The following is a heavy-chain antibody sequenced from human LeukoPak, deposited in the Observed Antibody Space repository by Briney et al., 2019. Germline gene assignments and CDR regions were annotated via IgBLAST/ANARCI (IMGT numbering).Heavy chain of an antibody. J-gene: IGHJ3*02. CDR1: AAPITSYY. V-gene: IGHV4-59*01. CDR2: IYYSGST. Sequence: SETLSLTCTVSAAPITSYYWSWIRQPPGKGLERIGYIYYSGSTNYNPSLKSRVAISVDTSKNQVSLRLSSVTAADTAVYYCARGGSIVGATPHDAFDIWGQGTVVTVS. D-gene: IGHD1-26*01. CDR3: ARGGSIVGATPHDAFDI.